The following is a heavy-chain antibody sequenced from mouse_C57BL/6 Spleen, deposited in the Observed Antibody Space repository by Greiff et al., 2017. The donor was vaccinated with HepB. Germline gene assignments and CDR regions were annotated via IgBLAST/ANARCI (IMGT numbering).Heavy chain of an antibody. V-gene: IGHV1-15*01. CDR3: TPYGSSYVY. Sequence: QVQLQQSGAELVRPGASVTLSCKASGYTFTDYEMHWVKQTPVHGLEWIGAIDPETGGTAYNQKFKGKAILTADKSSSTAYMELRSLTSEDSAVYYCTPYGSSYVYWGQGTTLTVSS. CDR2: IDPETGGT. CDR1: GYTFTDYE. D-gene: IGHD1-1*01. J-gene: IGHJ2*01.